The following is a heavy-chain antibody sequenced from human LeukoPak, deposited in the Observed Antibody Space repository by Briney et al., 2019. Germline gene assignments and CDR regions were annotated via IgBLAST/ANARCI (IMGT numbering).Heavy chain of an antibody. D-gene: IGHD2-2*02. CDR3: AKDPPRYCSSTSWYTEYY. J-gene: IGHJ4*02. CDR1: GFTFSSYA. CDR2: ISGSGGST. V-gene: IGHV3-23*01. Sequence: PGGSLRLSCAASGFTFSSYAMSWVRQAPGKGLEWVSAISGSGGSTYYADSVKGRFTISRDNSKNTLYLQMNSLRAEDTAVYYCAKDPPRYCSSTSWYTEYYWGQGTLVTVSS.